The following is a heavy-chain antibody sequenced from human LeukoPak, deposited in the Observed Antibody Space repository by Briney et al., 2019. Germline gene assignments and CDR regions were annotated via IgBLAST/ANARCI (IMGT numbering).Heavy chain of an antibody. D-gene: IGHD6-19*01. J-gene: IGHJ4*02. CDR3: AKEDRSGWYLISFDF. V-gene: IGHV3-23*01. CDR1: GFTFNSYA. Sequence: GGSLRLSCAASGFTFNSYAMSWVRQAPGKGLEWVSGISAGGGASTYYAASVRGRFTISRDNSKNTLFLQMNGLRAEDTAVYYCAKEDRSGWYLISFDFWGQGPLVTVSS. CDR2: ISAGGGAST.